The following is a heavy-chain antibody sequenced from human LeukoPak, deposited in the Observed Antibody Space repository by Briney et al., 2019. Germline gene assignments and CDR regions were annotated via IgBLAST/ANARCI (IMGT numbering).Heavy chain of an antibody. CDR3: AGGNAMDV. CDR2: IKKDGSGI. Sequence: GGSLRLSCAVSVFPFSNSWMYWVRQAPGKGLEGVAKIKKDGSGISYVESVKGRFIISRDNSRNSLYLQMNSLKVEDTAVYFCAGGNAMDVWGKGTAVSVYS. CDR1: VFPFSNSW. J-gene: IGHJ6*04. V-gene: IGHV3-7*03.